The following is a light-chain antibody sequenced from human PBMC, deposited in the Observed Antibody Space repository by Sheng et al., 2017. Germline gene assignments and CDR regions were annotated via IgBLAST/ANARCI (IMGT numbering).Light chain of an antibody. V-gene: IGKV3-20*01. J-gene: IGKJ1*01. CDR1: QTVSKNY. CDR2: AAS. CDR3: QQYGRPPET. Sequence: EIVLTQSPGTLSLSPGERATLSCRASQTVSKNYLGWYQQRPGQAPRLLIYAASSRATGIPDRFSGSGSGTDFTLTISRLEPEDFAFYYCQQYGRPPETFGQGTKVEIK.